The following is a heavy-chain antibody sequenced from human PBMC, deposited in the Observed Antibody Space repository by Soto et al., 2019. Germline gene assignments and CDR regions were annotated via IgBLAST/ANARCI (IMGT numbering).Heavy chain of an antibody. J-gene: IGHJ4*02. CDR2: IHSSGNL. CDR1: GASVSSYY. V-gene: IGHV4-4*07. Sequence: PSETLSLTCSVSGASVSSYYWSWFRQPVGKGLEWIGRIHSSGNLNYNPSLESRVTMSLDTSKNQFSLRLSSLTAADTALYLCARDVGKNYWGQGXRVTVYS. D-gene: IGHD3-10*01. CDR3: ARDVGKNY.